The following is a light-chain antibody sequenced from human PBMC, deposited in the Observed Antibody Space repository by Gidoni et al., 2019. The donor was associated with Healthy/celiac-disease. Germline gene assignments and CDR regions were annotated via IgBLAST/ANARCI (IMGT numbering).Light chain of an antibody. CDR2: DAS. J-gene: IGKJ3*01. CDR1: QDISNY. Sequence: DIQMTQSPSSLSASVGDRVTITCQASQDISNYLNWYQQKPGKAPKLLIYDASNLETGVPSRFSGSGSGTDFTFTISSLQPEEIATYYCQQYDNLPFPFGPGTKVDIK. CDR3: QQYDNLPFP. V-gene: IGKV1-33*01.